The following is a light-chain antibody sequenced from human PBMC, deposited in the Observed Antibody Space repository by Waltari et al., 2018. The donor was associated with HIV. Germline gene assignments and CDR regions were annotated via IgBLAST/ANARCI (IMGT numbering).Light chain of an antibody. Sequence: QSALTQPASVSGSPGQSITISCTGTSSDGGCYNLIYWYQQHPGKAPKLMIYEVSKRPSGVSNRFSGSKSGNTASLTISGLQAEDEADYYCCSYAGSNTWVFGGGTKLTVL. V-gene: IGLV2-23*02. J-gene: IGLJ3*02. CDR3: CSYAGSNTWV. CDR1: SSDGGCYNL. CDR2: EVS.